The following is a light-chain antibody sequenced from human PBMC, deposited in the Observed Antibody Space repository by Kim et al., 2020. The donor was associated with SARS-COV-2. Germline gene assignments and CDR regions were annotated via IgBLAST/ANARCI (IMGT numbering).Light chain of an antibody. Sequence: LSLPPGETATLSCRASQSVSTYLAWYQQKPGQAPRLLIYDVSNRATDIPARFSGSGSGTDFTLTISSLEAEDFAVYYCQQRSNWPTFGQGTKLEI. CDR3: QQRSNWPT. V-gene: IGKV3-11*01. CDR1: QSVSTY. CDR2: DVS. J-gene: IGKJ2*01.